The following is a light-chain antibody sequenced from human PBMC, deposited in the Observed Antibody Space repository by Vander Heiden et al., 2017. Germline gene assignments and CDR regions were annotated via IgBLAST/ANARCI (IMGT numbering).Light chain of an antibody. Sequence: SSELTQDPAVSVALGQTVRITCQGDSLRSYYANWYQQKPGQAPVLVINGQNNRPSGIPDRFSGSSSGNTASLTITGAQAEDEADYYCNSRDSSGYHVIFGGGTKLTVL. CDR2: GQN. CDR3: NSRDSSGYHVI. CDR1: SLRSYY. V-gene: IGLV3-19*01. J-gene: IGLJ2*01.